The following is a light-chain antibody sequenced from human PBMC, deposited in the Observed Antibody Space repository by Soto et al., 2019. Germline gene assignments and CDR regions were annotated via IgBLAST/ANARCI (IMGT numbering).Light chain of an antibody. V-gene: IGKV1-5*01. Sequence: RLTQSPSSLTASVGDTVTISCRASQAISTYLAWYQQKPGKAPTLLIFGASSLHNGVPRRFAGSGSGSEFTLTINSLQPSDFATYFCQHYTLYSAPFGQGTRV. CDR3: QHYTLYSAP. CDR1: QAISTY. J-gene: IGKJ5*01. CDR2: GAS.